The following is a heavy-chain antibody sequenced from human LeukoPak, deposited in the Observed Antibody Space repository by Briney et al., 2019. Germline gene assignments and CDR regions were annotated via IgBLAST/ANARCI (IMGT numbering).Heavy chain of an antibody. CDR2: INPNSGAT. V-gene: IGHV1-2*02. CDR1: AYTFTAYY. CDR3: ARASCGDDSCYSNWFDP. J-gene: IGHJ5*02. Sequence: GASVKVSCKASAYTFTAYYIHWVRQAPGQGLEWMGWINPNSGATKYPQKFQGRVTMTRDTSISTAYMELGSLRSDDTAVYFCARASCGDDSCYSNWFDPWGQGTLVTVSS. D-gene: IGHD2-15*01.